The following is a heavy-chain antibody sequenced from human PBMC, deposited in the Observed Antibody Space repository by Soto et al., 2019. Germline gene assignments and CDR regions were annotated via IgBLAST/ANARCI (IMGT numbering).Heavy chain of an antibody. V-gene: IGHV3-23*01. CDR2: ISGSGGST. CDR3: AKRVVPLDGWSDY. D-gene: IGHD3-10*02. CDR1: GFTFSSYA. Sequence: EVQLLESGGGLVQPGGSLRLSCAASGFTFSSYAMIWVRQAPGKGLEWVSAISGSGGSTYYADSVKGRFTISRDNSKNTLYLQMSSLRAEDTAVYYCAKRVVPLDGWSDYWGPGTLVTGSS. J-gene: IGHJ4*02.